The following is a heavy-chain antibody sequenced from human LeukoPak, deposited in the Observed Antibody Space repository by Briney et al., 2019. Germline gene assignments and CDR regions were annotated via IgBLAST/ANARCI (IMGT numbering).Heavy chain of an antibody. J-gene: IGHJ6*03. CDR1: GFTFSSYG. CDR2: ISDDETYK. V-gene: IGHV3-33*05. D-gene: IGHD6-6*01. Sequence: PGGSLRLSCAASGFTFSSYGMHWVRQAPGKGLEWVTAISDDETYKFYADSVKGRFTISRDNSKNTLYLQMNSLRAEDTAVYYCAKSSSSSYYYYYYMDVWGKGTTVTVSS. CDR3: AKSSSSSYYYYYYMDV.